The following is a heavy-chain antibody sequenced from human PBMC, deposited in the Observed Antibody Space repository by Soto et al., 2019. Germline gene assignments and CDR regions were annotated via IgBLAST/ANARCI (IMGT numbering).Heavy chain of an antibody. CDR2: INPNSGGT. CDR1: GYTFTGYY. J-gene: IGHJ6*02. D-gene: IGHD2-15*01. V-gene: IGHV1-2*02. Sequence: QVQLVQSGAEVKKPGASVKVSCKASGYTFTGYYMHWVRQAPGQGLEWMGWINPNSGGTNYAQKVQGRVTMTRDTSISTAYMELSRLRSDDTAVYYCASILGYCSGGSCQYYYYGMDVWGQGTTVTVSS. CDR3: ASILGYCSGGSCQYYYYGMDV.